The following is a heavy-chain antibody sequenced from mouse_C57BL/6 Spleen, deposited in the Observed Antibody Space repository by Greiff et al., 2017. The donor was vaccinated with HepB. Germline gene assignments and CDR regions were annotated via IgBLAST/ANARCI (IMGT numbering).Heavy chain of an antibody. D-gene: IGHD4-1*01. V-gene: IGHV3-6*01. Sequence: DVKLQESGPGLVKPSQSLSLTCSVTGYSITSGYYWNWIRQFPGNKLEWMGYISYDGSNNYNPSLKNRISITRDTSKNQFFLKLNSVTTEDTATYYCARPGTGTDYWGQGTTLTVSS. CDR1: GYSITSGYY. J-gene: IGHJ2*01. CDR2: ISYDGSN. CDR3: ARPGTGTDY.